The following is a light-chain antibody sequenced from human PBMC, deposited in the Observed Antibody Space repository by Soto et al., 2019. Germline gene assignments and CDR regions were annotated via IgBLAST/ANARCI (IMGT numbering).Light chain of an antibody. V-gene: IGKV1-5*01. CDR3: LYYRP. J-gene: IGKJ1*01. Sequence: IQMTQSPSTLSASVGERVTITCRASQSISSWLAWYQQKPGKAPKLLIYDASSLESGVPSRFSGSGSGTEFTLSISSRQPDDLETYSFLYYRPFGRGTKVDI. CDR2: DAS. CDR1: QSISSW.